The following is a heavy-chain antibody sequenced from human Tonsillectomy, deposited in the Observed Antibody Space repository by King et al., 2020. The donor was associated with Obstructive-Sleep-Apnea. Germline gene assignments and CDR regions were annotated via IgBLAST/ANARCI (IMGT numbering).Heavy chain of an antibody. Sequence: VQLVESGGGVVQPGGSLRLSCAASGFTFSNFAMHWVPQAQGKGLEWVTVISHIGNSKYYADSGKGRFTISRDSSKNTLFLQMNGLRAEDTAVYYCAKDHGYSGAQYYFDYWGQGTLVTVSS. J-gene: IGHJ4*02. CDR1: GFTFSNFA. CDR3: AKDHGYSGAQYYFDY. CDR2: ISHIGNSK. D-gene: IGHD1-26*01. V-gene: IGHV3-30*18.